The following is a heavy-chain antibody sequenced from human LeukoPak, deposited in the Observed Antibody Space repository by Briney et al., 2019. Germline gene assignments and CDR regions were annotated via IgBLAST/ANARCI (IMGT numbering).Heavy chain of an antibody. Sequence: GGSLRLSCAASGFTFSIYSLNWVRQAPGKGLEWVSSISSSSSFISYADSVKGRFTITRDNAKNSLYLQMNSLRAEDTAVYYCAKNRKSSSSDFDYWGQGALVTVSS. V-gene: IGHV3-21*06. D-gene: IGHD6-6*01. CDR1: GFTFSIYS. J-gene: IGHJ4*02. CDR2: ISSSSSFI. CDR3: AKNRKSSSSDFDY.